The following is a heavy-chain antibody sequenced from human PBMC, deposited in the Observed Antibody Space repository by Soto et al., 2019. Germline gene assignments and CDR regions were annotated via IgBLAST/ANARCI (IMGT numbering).Heavy chain of an antibody. CDR1: GGSFSGYY. J-gene: IGHJ4*02. Sequence: SETLSLTCAVYGGSFSGYYWSWIRQPPGKGLEWIGEINHSGSTNYNPSLKSRFTISVDTSKNQFSLKLSSVTAADTAVYYCARGRPSPNTGYFDYWGQGTLVTVSS. CDR2: INHSGST. CDR3: ARGRPSPNTGYFDY. V-gene: IGHV4-34*01. D-gene: IGHD2-8*02.